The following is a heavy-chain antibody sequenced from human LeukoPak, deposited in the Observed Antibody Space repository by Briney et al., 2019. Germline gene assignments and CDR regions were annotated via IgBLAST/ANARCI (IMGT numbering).Heavy chain of an antibody. J-gene: IGHJ5*02. D-gene: IGHD3-9*01. V-gene: IGHV3-33*01. Sequence: GGSLRLSCAASGFTFSSYGMHWVRQAPGKGLEWVAVIWYDGSNKYYADSVKGRFTISRDNSKNTLYLQMNSLRAEDTAVYHCARGYDILTGYYMSWFDPWGQGTLVTVSS. CDR1: GFTFSSYG. CDR2: IWYDGSNK. CDR3: ARGYDILTGYYMSWFDP.